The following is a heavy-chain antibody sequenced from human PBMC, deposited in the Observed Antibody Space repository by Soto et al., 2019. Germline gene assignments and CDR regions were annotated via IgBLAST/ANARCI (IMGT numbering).Heavy chain of an antibody. V-gene: IGHV5-10-1*01. Sequence: PGESLKISCKGSGYSFTSYWISWVRQMPGKGLEWMGRIDPSDSYTNYSPSFQGHVTISADKSISTAYLQWSSLKASDTAMYYCTSPSPTYSSGWYGNDYWGQGTLVTVSS. CDR2: IDPSDSYT. CDR1: GYSFTSYW. D-gene: IGHD6-19*01. CDR3: TSPSPTYSSGWYGNDY. J-gene: IGHJ4*02.